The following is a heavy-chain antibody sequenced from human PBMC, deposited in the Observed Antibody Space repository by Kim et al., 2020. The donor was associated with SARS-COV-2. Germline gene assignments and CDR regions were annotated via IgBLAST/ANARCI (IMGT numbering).Heavy chain of an antibody. V-gene: IGHV5-51*01. Sequence: KTRYSPSFQGQVTIAADKSISTAYLQWSSLKASDTAMYYCARGEDAFDIWGQGTMVTVSS. J-gene: IGHJ3*02. CDR2: KT. D-gene: IGHD3-10*01. CDR3: ARGEDAFDI.